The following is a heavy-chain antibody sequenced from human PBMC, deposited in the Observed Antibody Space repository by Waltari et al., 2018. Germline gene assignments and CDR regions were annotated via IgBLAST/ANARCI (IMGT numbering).Heavy chain of an antibody. D-gene: IGHD5-18*01. Sequence: QVQLVQSGAEVKKPGASVKVSCKASGYTFTSYAMHWVRQAPGQRLEWMGWINAGNGNTKYSQKFQGRVTITRDTSASTAYMELSRLRSEDTAVYYCARVAVQLWFDYWGQGTLVTVSS. CDR1: GYTFTSYA. CDR2: INAGNGNT. CDR3: ARVAVQLWFDY. J-gene: IGHJ5*01. V-gene: IGHV1-3*01.